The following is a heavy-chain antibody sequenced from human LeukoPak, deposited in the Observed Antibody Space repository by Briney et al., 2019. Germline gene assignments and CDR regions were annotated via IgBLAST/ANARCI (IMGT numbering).Heavy chain of an antibody. J-gene: IGHJ6*02. D-gene: IGHD3-22*01. Sequence: GGSLRLSCAASGFTFDDYGMSWVRQAPGKGLEWVSGINWNGGSTGYADSVKGRFTISRDNAKDSLYLQMNSLRAGDTALYHCARGYYYDSSGYIYYYYGMDPWGQGTLVTVSS. CDR1: GFTFDDYG. CDR3: ARGYYYDSSGYIYYYYGMDP. V-gene: IGHV3-20*01. CDR2: INWNGGST.